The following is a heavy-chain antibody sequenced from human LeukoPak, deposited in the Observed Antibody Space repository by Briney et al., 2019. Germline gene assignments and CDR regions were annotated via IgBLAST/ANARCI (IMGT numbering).Heavy chain of an antibody. D-gene: IGHD6-19*01. CDR2: INTDGSST. CDR1: GFIFSSSW. J-gene: IGHJ3*02. V-gene: IGHV3-74*01. CDR3: ARDLAVAHDAFDI. Sequence: GGSLRLSCAASGFIFSSSWMHWVRQAPGKGLVWVSRINTDGSSTRYADSVKGRFTISRDNAKNTLYLRMNSLRAEDTAVYYCARDLAVAHDAFDIWGQGTMVTVSS.